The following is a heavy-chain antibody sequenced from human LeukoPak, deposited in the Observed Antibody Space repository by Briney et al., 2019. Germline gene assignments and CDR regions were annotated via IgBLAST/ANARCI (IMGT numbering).Heavy chain of an antibody. D-gene: IGHD1-26*01. Sequence: GGSLRLSCAASEFTLSNYYMTWVRQARGKGLEWVSFISESGTAIYYAESVKGRFTISRDIARNSVYLQMNSLRDEDTAMYYCARGPLGWSDYWGQGLLVTVSS. J-gene: IGHJ4*02. CDR3: ARGPLGWSDY. CDR1: EFTLSNYY. V-gene: IGHV3-48*02. CDR2: ISESGTAI.